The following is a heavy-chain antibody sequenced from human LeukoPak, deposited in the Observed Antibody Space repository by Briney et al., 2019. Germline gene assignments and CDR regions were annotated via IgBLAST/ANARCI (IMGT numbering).Heavy chain of an antibody. CDR3: AKDRISMVRGYYGMDV. CDR2: ISGSGGST. D-gene: IGHD3-10*01. J-gene: IGHJ6*02. CDR1: GFTFSSYA. V-gene: IGHV3-23*01. Sequence: GGSLRLSCAASGFTFSSYAMSWVRQAPGKGPEWVSDISGSGGSTNYADSVKGRFTISRDNSKNTLYLQMNSLRAEDTAVYYCAKDRISMVRGYYGMDVWGQGTTVTVSS.